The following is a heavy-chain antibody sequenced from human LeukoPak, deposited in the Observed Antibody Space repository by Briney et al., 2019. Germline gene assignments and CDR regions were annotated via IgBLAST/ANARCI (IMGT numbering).Heavy chain of an antibody. V-gene: IGHV3-11*04. CDR3: ARAYYYDSSGYFDY. Sequence: PGGSLRLSCAASGFSFSDYYMSWVRQAPGKGLEWISYISNSGSTIYYADSVKGRFTISRDNAKNSLYLQMNSLRAEDTAVYYCARAYYYDSSGYFDYWGQGTLVTVSS. CDR1: GFSFSDYY. CDR2: ISNSGSTI. J-gene: IGHJ4*02. D-gene: IGHD3-22*01.